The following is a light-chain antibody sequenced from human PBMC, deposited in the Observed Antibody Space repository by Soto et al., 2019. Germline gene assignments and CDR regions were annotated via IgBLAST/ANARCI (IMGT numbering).Light chain of an antibody. V-gene: IGLV2-23*01. CDR2: EGT. Sequence: QSVLTQPASVSASPGQSITIPCTGTSSDGGSYNLVSWFQQHPGKVPKLLIYEGTKRPSGLSDRFSGSKSGNTASLTISGLQAEDEADYYCYSYAGENLYVFGTGTKVTVL. CDR3: YSYAGENLYV. CDR1: SSDGGSYNL. J-gene: IGLJ1*01.